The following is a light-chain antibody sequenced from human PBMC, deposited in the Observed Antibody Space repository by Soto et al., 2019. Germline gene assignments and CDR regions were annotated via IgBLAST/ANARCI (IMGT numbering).Light chain of an antibody. Sequence: EIVLTQSPATLSLSPGERATLSCRASQSVSSYLAWYQQKPGQAPRLLIYDASNRATGIPARFSGSGSGTDFTLTISSLELEDFAVYYCHQRSNWPPSITFGQGTRLEIK. CDR1: QSVSSY. J-gene: IGKJ5*01. CDR3: HQRSNWPPSIT. V-gene: IGKV3-11*01. CDR2: DAS.